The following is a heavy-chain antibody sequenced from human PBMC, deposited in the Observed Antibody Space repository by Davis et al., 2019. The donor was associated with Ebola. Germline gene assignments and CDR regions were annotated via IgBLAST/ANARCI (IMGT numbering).Heavy chain of an antibody. CDR1: GFIVSDKY. V-gene: IGHV3-23*01. D-gene: IGHD6-6*01. CDR3: AKDRGSVSIAALFDY. Sequence: GESLKISCAASGFIVSDKYMSWVRQAPGKGLEWVSAISGSGGSTYYADSVKGRFTISRDNSKNTLYLQMNSLRAEDTAVYYCAKDRGSVSIAALFDYWGQGTLVTVSS. CDR2: ISGSGGST. J-gene: IGHJ4*02.